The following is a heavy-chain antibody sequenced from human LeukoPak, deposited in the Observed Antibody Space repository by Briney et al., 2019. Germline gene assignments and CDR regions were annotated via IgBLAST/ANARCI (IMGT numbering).Heavy chain of an antibody. CDR3: ARETLTPMITFGGVIVASPGGSDY. Sequence: ASVKVSCKASGYTFTSYGISWVRQAPGQGLEWMGWISASNGNTNYAQKLQGRVTMTTDTSTSTAYMELRSLRSDDTAVYYCARETLTPMITFGGVIVASPGGSDYWGQGTLVTVSS. D-gene: IGHD3-16*02. CDR2: ISASNGNT. V-gene: IGHV1-18*01. J-gene: IGHJ4*02. CDR1: GYTFTSYG.